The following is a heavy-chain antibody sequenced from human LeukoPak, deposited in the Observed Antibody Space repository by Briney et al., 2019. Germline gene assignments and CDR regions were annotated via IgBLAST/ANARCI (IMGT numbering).Heavy chain of an antibody. V-gene: IGHV3-21*01. D-gene: IGHD2-15*01. CDR2: ISSSSSYI. Sequence: GGSLRLSCAASGFTFSSYSMNWVRQAPGKGLEWVSSISSSSSYIYYADSVKGRFTISRDNAKNSLYLQMNSLRAEDTAVYYCARTYCSGGGRHPRGYYFDYWGQGTLVTVSS. CDR1: GFTFSSYS. CDR3: ARTYCSGGGRHPRGYYFDY. J-gene: IGHJ4*02.